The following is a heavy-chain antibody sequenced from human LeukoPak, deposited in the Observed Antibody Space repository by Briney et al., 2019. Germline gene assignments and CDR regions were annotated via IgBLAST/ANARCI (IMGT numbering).Heavy chain of an antibody. CDR3: TTGCSSTTCYHWDNWFDP. CDR1: GFTFSGSA. CDR2: IKSKANGGTT. J-gene: IGHJ5*02. D-gene: IGHD2-2*01. V-gene: IGHV3-15*01. Sequence: GGSLRLSCAASGFTFSGSAMHWVRQAPGKGLEWVGRIKSKANGGTTDYAAPVKGRFTISRDDSKNTLYLQMNSLKPEDTAVYYCTTGCSSTTCYHWDNWFDPWGQGTLVTVSS.